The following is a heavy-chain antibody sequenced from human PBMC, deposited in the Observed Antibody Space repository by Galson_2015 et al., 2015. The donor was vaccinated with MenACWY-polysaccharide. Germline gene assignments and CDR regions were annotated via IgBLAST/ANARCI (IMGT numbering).Heavy chain of an antibody. CDR2: ISWNSGSI. D-gene: IGHD5-18*01. Sequence: SLRLSCAASGFTFDDYAMHWVRQAPGKGLERVSGISWNSGSIGYADSVKGRFTISRDNAKNSLYLQMNSLRAEDTALYYCAKTHSYGYMGAFDIWGQGTMVTVSS. J-gene: IGHJ3*02. V-gene: IGHV3-9*01. CDR3: AKTHSYGYMGAFDI. CDR1: GFTFDDYA.